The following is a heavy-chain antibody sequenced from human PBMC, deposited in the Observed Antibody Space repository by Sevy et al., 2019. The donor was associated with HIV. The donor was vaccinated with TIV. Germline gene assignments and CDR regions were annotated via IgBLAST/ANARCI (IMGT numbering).Heavy chain of an antibody. D-gene: IGHD4-17*01. CDR3: AKALVRVFYGDSIFFDY. V-gene: IGHV3-23*01. CDR1: GFSFSNFG. CDR2: ISGSGGST. Sequence: GGSLRLSCAASGFSFSNFGMSWVRQAPGKGLEWVLAISGSGGSTFYADSVKGRFIISRDNSKNQLYLQMSSLRAEDTAVYYCAKALVRVFYGDSIFFDYWGQGTLVTVSS. J-gene: IGHJ4*02.